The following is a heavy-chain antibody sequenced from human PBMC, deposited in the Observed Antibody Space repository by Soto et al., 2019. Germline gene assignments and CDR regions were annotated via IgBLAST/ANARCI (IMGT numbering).Heavy chain of an antibody. CDR3: ARVSYSGNWFVHSVAGPNWFDP. CDR2: ISAYNGNT. CDR1: GYSFTNNC. Sequence: ASVKVSSKAPGYSFTNNCISWVRQAPGQGLEWKGWISAYNGNTNYVKKFQGRVTMTTDTSTSTASMELRSLRSDDTAVYYCARVSYSGNWFVHSVAGPNWFDPWGQGTLVTVSS. D-gene: IGHD6-13*01. J-gene: IGHJ5*02. V-gene: IGHV1-18*01.